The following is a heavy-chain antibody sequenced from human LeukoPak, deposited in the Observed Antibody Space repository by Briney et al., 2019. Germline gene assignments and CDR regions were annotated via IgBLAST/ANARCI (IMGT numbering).Heavy chain of an antibody. CDR2: INWNSGTI. CDR3: TRRRRAGPFDY. V-gene: IGHV3-9*01. CDR1: GFTFDDYA. J-gene: IGHJ4*02. Sequence: GRSLRLSCVASGFTFDDYAMHWVRQVPGKGLEWVAGINWNSGTIGYADSVKGRFTISRDNAKNSLYLQMNSLGPEDTALYHCTRRRRAGPFDYWGQGTLVTVSS.